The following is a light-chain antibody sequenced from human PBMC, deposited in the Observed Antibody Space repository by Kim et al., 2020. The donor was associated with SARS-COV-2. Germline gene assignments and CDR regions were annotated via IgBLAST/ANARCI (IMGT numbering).Light chain of an antibody. CDR2: NND. J-gene: IGLJ1*01. CDR1: RSDIGRST. CDR3: AAWDDILNGYV. Sequence: GQRVTISCSGSRSDIGRSTVNWYQQLPGRAPKLLIFNNDQRPSGVPDRFTGSKSGTSGSLVISGLQSGDEADYYCAAWDDILNGYVLGTGTKVTVL. V-gene: IGLV1-44*01.